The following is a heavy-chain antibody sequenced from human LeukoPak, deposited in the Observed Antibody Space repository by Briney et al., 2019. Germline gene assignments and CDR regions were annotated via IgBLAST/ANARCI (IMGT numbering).Heavy chain of an antibody. D-gene: IGHD6-13*01. CDR3: AKGIAAAGTGVS. J-gene: IGHJ5*02. Sequence: PGGSLRLSCAASGFTFSSYSMNWVRQAPGKGLEWVSSISSSSSYIYYADSVKGRFTISRDNSKNTLYLQMNSLRAEDTAVYYCAKGIAAAGTGVSWGQGTLVTVSS. CDR1: GFTFSSYS. V-gene: IGHV3-21*04. CDR2: ISSSSSYI.